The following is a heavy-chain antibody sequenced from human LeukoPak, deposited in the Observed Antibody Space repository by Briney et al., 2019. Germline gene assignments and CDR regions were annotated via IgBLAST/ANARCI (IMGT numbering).Heavy chain of an antibody. CDR1: GFIFSRNG. CDR2: ISYDGSNK. Sequence: HPGGSLRLSCAASGFIFSRNGMHWVRQAPGKGLEWVAVISYDGSNKYYADSVKGRFTISRDNSKNTLYPQMNSLRAEDTAVYYCARRGKYWHFDLWGRGTLVTVSS. CDR3: ARRGKYWHFDL. J-gene: IGHJ2*01. D-gene: IGHD3-10*01. V-gene: IGHV3-30*03.